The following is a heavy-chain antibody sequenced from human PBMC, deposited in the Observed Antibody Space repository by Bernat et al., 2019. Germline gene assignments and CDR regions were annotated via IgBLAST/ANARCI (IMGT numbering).Heavy chain of an antibody. CDR2: ISSSSSYI. J-gene: IGHJ6*03. V-gene: IGHV3-21*05. CDR3: ARADCSSTSCYRNYYYYMDV. D-gene: IGHD2-2*01. CDR1: GFTFSSYS. Sequence: EVQLVESGGGLVQPGGSLRLSCAASGFTFSSYSMNWVRQAPGKGLEWVSYISSSSSYIYYADSVKGRFTISRDNAKNSLYLQMNSLRAEDTAVYYCARADCSSTSCYRNYYYYMDVWGKGTTVTVSS.